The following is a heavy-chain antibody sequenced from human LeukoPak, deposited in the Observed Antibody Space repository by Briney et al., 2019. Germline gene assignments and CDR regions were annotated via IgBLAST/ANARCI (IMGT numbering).Heavy chain of an antibody. CDR3: ARDWVVSAAKGWFDP. CDR1: GGSIISGDCY. D-gene: IGHD2-15*01. CDR2: IFYSGTT. J-gene: IGHJ5*02. Sequence: SETLSLTCTVSGGSIISGDCYWSWVRQPPGKGLEWIGYIFYSGTTYYNPSLKSRLTISVNTSKNQFSLKLNSVTAADTAVYYCARDWVVSAAKGWFDPWGQGSLVTVSS. V-gene: IGHV4-30-4*08.